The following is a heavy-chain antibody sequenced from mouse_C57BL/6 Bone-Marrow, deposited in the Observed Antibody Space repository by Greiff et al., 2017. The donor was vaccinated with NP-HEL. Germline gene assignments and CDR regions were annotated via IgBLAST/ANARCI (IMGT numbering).Heavy chain of an antibody. CDR2: ISSGGSYT. D-gene: IGHD4-1*01. V-gene: IGHV5-6*02. CDR3: AREDNWDDWYFDG. J-gene: IGHJ1*03. CDR1: GFTFSSYG. Sequence: EVMLVESGGDLVKPGGSLKLSCAASGFTFSSYGMSWVRQTPDKRLEWVATISSGGSYTYYPDSVQGRFTISRDNAKNTLYLQMSSLKSEDTAMYYCAREDNWDDWYFDGWGTGTTVTVSS.